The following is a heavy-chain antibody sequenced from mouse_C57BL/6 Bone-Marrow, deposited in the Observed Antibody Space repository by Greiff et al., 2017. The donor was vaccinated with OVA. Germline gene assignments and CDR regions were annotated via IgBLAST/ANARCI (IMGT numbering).Heavy chain of an antibody. CDR2: IHPNSGST. CDR1: GYTFTSYW. CDR3: ATPSNGAWFAY. V-gene: IGHV1-64*01. J-gene: IGHJ3*01. Sequence: QVQLQQPGAELVKPGASVKLSCKASGYTFTSYWMHWVKQRPGQGLEWIGMIHPNSGSTNYNEKFKSKATLTVDKSSSTAYMQLSSLPSEDSAVYYCATPSNGAWFAYWGQGTLVTVSA.